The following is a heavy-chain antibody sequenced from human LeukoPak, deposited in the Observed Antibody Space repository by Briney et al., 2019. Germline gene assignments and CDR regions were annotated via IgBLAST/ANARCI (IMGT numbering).Heavy chain of an antibody. V-gene: IGHV1-2*02. J-gene: IGHJ5*02. CDR2: MNSNSGAS. CDR1: GYTFTGYF. CDR3: ARDRQQPAGWFDP. D-gene: IGHD6-13*01. Sequence: GASVKVSCKASGYTFTGYFIHWVRQAPGQGLEWIGWMNSNSGASNSAQKFQGRVTLTRDTSISTAYMELSSLGSDDTAVYYCARDRQQPAGWFDPWGQGTLVTVSS.